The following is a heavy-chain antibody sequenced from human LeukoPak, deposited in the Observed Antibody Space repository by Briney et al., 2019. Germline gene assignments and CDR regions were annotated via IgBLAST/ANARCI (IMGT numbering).Heavy chain of an antibody. Sequence: GRSLRLSCAASGFTFSSYGMHWVRQAPGKGLEWVAVIWYDGSNKYYADSVKGRFTISRDNSKNTLYLQMNSLGAEDKAVYYCAKGGPYSSSSRPYYYYYYMDVWGQGTMVTVSS. CDR1: GFTFSSYG. CDR3: AKGGPYSSSSRPYYYYYYMDV. V-gene: IGHV3-33*06. J-gene: IGHJ6*03. D-gene: IGHD6-6*01. CDR2: IWYDGSNK.